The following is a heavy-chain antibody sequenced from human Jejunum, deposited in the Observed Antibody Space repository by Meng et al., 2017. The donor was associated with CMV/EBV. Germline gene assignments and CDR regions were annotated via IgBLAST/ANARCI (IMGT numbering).Heavy chain of an antibody. V-gene: IGHV3-11*06. D-gene: IGHD2-8*01. CDR1: GFTFDGYY. CDR3: ARDRYCTNGVCYTHFDS. Sequence: QVRMVEAGGGWVEPGGSLRLSWAASGFTFDGYYMNWNRQAPGKGLEWVSSVSSVSSYTNYADSVKRRFTISRDNAKNSLYLQMHSLRAEDTAVYYCARDRYCTNGVCYTHFDSWGQGTLVTVSS. J-gene: IGHJ4*02. CDR2: VSSVSSYT.